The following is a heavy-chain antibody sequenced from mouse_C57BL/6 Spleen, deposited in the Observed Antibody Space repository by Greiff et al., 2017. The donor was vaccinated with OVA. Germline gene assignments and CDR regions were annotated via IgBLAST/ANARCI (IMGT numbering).Heavy chain of an antibody. Sequence: VPGVESGPGLVAPSQSLSITCTVSGFSLTSYGVHWVRQPPGTGLEWLVVIWSDGSTTYNSALKSRLRISKDNSKSQVFLKMNRLQTDDTAMYYCARHAYYSNFWYFDVWGTGTTVTVSS. D-gene: IGHD2-5*01. CDR3: ARHAYYSNFWYFDV. CDR2: IWSDGST. CDR1: GFSLTSYG. V-gene: IGHV2-6-1*01. J-gene: IGHJ1*03.